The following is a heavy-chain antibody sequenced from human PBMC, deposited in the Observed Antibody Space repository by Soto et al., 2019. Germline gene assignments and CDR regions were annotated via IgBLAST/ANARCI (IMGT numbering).Heavy chain of an antibody. J-gene: IGHJ4*02. V-gene: IGHV3-30*18. D-gene: IGHD6-13*01. CDR2: ISYDGSNK. CDR3: AKDQGAAAGHFDY. Sequence: QVQLVESGGGVVQPGRSLRLSCAASGFTFSSYGMHWVRQAPGKGLEWVAVISYDGSNKYYADSVKGRFTISTDNSKNTLYLQMNSLRAEDTAVYSCAKDQGAAAGHFDYWGQGTLVTVSS. CDR1: GFTFSSYG.